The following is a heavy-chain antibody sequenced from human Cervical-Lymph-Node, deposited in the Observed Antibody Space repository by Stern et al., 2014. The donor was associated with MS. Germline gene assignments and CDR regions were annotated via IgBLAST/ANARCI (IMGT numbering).Heavy chain of an antibody. J-gene: IGHJ4*02. V-gene: IGHV3-48*01. CDR1: GFPFSTYS. Sequence: VQLVQSGGGLVQPGGSLRLSCAASGFPFSTYSMNWVRPAPGKGLDWISYIRSSSSTVYYTDSVKGRFTISRDNAKNSLYLQMNSLRAEDTAVYYCARLYCTGGSCYFGFDSWGQGTLVTVSS. CDR2: IRSSSSTV. D-gene: IGHD2-15*01. CDR3: ARLYCTGGSCYFGFDS.